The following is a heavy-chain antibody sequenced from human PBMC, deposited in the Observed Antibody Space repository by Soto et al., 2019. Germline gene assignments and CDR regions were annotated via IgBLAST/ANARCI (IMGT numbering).Heavy chain of an antibody. V-gene: IGHV3-30-3*01. Sequence: XVCLRLSCAACGFSFSSYTMHWVRQAPGKGLEWVAVISYDVSNKYYADSVKGRFTISRDNSKNTLYLQMNSLRAEDTAVYYWGRDGQEMAANAFDIWGQGTMVTVS. CDR1: GFSFSSYT. J-gene: IGHJ3*02. D-gene: IGHD6-19*01. CDR2: ISYDVSNK. CDR3: GRDGQEMAANAFDI.